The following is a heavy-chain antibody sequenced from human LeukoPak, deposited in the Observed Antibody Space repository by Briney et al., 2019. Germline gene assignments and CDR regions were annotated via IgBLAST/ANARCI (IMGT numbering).Heavy chain of an antibody. D-gene: IGHD2-15*01. CDR1: GYTFTGYY. V-gene: IGHV1-2*06. J-gene: IGHJ3*02. CDR2: INPNSGGT. Sequence: ASVKVSCKASGYTFTGYYMHWVRQAPGQGLEWMGRINPNSGGTNYAQKFQGRVTTTRDTSISTAYMELSRLRSDDTAVYYCARDGVCSGGSCYPIDAFDIWGQGTMVTVSS. CDR3: ARDGVCSGGSCYPIDAFDI.